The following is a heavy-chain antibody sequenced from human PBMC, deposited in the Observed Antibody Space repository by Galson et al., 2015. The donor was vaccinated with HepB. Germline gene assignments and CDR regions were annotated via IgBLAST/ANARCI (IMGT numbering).Heavy chain of an antibody. J-gene: IGHJ6*02. V-gene: IGHV3-11*06. D-gene: IGHD3-3*01. CDR1: GFTFSNYY. Sequence: SLRLSCAAYGFTFSNYYMSWVRQAPGKGLEWVSFISSSSSNTNYADSVKGRFTISRDNAKNSLYLQMNSLRAEDTAVYYCARGGLVGVVPYGMDVWGQGTTVTVSS. CDR3: ARGGLVGVVPYGMDV. CDR2: ISSSSSNT.